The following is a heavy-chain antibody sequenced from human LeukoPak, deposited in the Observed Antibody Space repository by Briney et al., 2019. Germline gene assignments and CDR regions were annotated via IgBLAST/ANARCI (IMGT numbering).Heavy chain of an antibody. CDR1: VSTLNTYW. D-gene: IGHD2-21*01. Sequence: PGGSLRLSCAASVSTLNTYWMTWFRQTPGKGLEWGASLKQDGSDKYYVDSVKGRFTISRDNAENSLYLQMNSLGAEDTAVYYCARETRCTVVSYWGRGTLVTVSS. CDR3: ARETRCTVVSY. CDR2: LKQDGSDK. J-gene: IGHJ4*02. V-gene: IGHV3-7*05.